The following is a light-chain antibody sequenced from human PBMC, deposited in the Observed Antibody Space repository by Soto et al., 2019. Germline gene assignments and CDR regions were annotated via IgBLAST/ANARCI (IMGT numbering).Light chain of an antibody. V-gene: IGKV1-39*01. J-gene: IGKJ2*01. CDR1: QYISSY. CDR3: QQSYSTPYT. CDR2: AAS. Sequence: DLQMTQSPSSLSASVGDRVTITCRASQYISSYLNWYQQKPGKAPKLLIYAASSLQSGVPSRFSGSGSGTDFTLTINSLQPEDFATYSCQQSYSTPYTFGQGTKLEIK.